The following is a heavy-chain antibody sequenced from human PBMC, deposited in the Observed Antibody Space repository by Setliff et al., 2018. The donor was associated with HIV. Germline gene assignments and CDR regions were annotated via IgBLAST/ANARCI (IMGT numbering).Heavy chain of an antibody. J-gene: IGHJ6*02. CDR1: GFTFGDYA. CDR3: TRDTAMANYYYYGMDV. CDR2: IRSKAYGGTT. D-gene: IGHD5-18*01. V-gene: IGHV3-49*04. Sequence: GGSLRLSCTASGFTFGDYAMTWVRQAPGKGLEWVGFIRSKAYGGTTEYAASVKGRFTISRDDSKSIAYLQMNSLKTEDTAVYYCTRDTAMANYYYYGMDVWGQGTTVTVSS.